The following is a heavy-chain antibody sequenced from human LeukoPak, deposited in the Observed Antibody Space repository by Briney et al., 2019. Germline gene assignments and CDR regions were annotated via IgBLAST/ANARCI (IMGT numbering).Heavy chain of an antibody. V-gene: IGHV1-69*05. Sequence: GASVKVSCKASGGTFSSYAISWVRQAPGQGLEWMGGIIPTFGTANYAQKFQGRVTITTDESTSTAYMELSGLRSEDTAVYYCARSRDGYNYPRGYYYMDVWGKGTTVTVSS. CDR2: IIPTFGTA. J-gene: IGHJ6*03. CDR1: GGTFSSYA. D-gene: IGHD5-24*01. CDR3: ARSRDGYNYPRGYYYMDV.